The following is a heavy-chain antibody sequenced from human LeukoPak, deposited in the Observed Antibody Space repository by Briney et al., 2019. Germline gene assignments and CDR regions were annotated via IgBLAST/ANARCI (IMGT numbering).Heavy chain of an antibody. CDR1: GGSISSYY. Sequence: SETLSLTCTVSGGSISSYYWSWVRQPPGKGLEWIGYIYYSGSTNYNPSLKSRVTISVDTSKSQFSLKLSSVTAADTAVYYCARHSSYYYGSGSYYGAFDIWGQGTMVTVSS. J-gene: IGHJ3*02. CDR3: ARHSSYYYGSGSYYGAFDI. D-gene: IGHD3-10*01. V-gene: IGHV4-59*08. CDR2: IYYSGST.